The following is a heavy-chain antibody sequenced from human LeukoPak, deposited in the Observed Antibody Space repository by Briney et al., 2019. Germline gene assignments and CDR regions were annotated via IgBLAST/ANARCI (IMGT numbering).Heavy chain of an antibody. CDR2: ISGSGGST. D-gene: IGHD2-15*01. J-gene: IGHJ4*02. CDR3: ASHVSYCSGGSCYSSGYYFDY. V-gene: IGHV3-23*01. Sequence: GGSLRLSCAASGFTFSSYAMSWVRQAPGKGLDWVSAISGSGGSTYYADSVKGRFTISRDNSKNTLYLQMNSLRAEDTAVYYCASHVSYCSGGSCYSSGYYFDYWGQGTLVTVSS. CDR1: GFTFSSYA.